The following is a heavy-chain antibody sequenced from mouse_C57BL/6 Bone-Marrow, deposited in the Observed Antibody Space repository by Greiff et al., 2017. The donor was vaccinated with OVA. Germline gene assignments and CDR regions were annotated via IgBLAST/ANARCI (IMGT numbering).Heavy chain of an antibody. D-gene: IGHD1-1*01. CDR2: ISSGGSYT. V-gene: IGHV5-6*02. CDR3: ARQLITTVPYYYAMDY. Sequence: DVMLVESGGDLVKPGGSLKLSCAASGFTFSSYGMSWVRQTPDKRLEWVATISSGGSYTYYPDSVKGRFTISRDNAKNTLYLQMSSLKSEDTAMYYCARQLITTVPYYYAMDYWGQGTSVTVSS. J-gene: IGHJ4*01. CDR1: GFTFSSYG.